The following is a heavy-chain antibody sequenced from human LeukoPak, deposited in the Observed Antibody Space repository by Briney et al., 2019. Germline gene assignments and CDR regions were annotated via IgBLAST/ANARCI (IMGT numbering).Heavy chain of an antibody. D-gene: IGHD3-16*01. CDR2: INPNSGGT. J-gene: IGHJ4*02. Sequence: ASVKLSCKASGYTFTGYYMHWVRQAPGQGLEWVGWINPNSGGTNYAQKFQGRVTMTRDTSISTAYMELSRLRSDDTAVYYCARAYYDYVWGSYTQFDYWGQGTLVTVSS. CDR3: ARAYYDYVWGSYTQFDY. V-gene: IGHV1-2*02. CDR1: GYTFTGYY.